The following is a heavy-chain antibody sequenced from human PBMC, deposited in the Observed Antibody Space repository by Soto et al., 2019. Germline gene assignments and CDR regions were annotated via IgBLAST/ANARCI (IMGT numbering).Heavy chain of an antibody. Sequence: QVQLQESGPGLVKPSQTLSLTCTVSGGSISSGGYYWSWIRQHPGKGLEWIGYIYYSGSTYYNPSLKSRVTISVDTSKNQFSLKLSSVTAADTAVYYRARSYCSSTSCFFGGWGQGTLVTVSS. CDR3: ARSYCSSTSCFFGG. V-gene: IGHV4-31*03. D-gene: IGHD2-2*01. CDR1: GGSISSGGYY. J-gene: IGHJ4*02. CDR2: IYYSGST.